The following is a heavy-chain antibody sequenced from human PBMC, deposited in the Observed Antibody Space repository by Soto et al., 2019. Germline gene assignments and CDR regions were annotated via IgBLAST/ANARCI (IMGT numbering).Heavy chain of an antibody. Sequence: QVQLVESGGGVVQPGRSLRLSCAASGFTFSSYAMHWVRQAPGKGLEWVAVISYDGSNKYYADSVKGRFTISRDNSKNTLYLQMNSRRAEDTAVYYCARGTIFGGVHYWGQGTLVTVSS. CDR3: ARGTIFGGVHY. V-gene: IGHV3-30-3*01. D-gene: IGHD3-3*01. J-gene: IGHJ4*02. CDR2: ISYDGSNK. CDR1: GFTFSSYA.